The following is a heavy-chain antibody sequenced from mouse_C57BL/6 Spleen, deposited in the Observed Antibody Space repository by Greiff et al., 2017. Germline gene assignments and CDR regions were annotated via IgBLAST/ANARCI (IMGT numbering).Heavy chain of an antibody. Sequence: QVQLKQSGPELVKPGASVKLSCKASGYTFTSYDINWVKQRPGQGLEWLGWMYPRDGSTKYNEKFKGKATLTGDTSSSTAYMELHSLTSELAAVYFFARSGYSNCFDYWGQGTPLTVSS. CDR1: GYTFTSYD. CDR3: ARSGYSNCFDY. CDR2: MYPRDGST. J-gene: IGHJ2*01. D-gene: IGHD2-5*01. V-gene: IGHV1-85*01.